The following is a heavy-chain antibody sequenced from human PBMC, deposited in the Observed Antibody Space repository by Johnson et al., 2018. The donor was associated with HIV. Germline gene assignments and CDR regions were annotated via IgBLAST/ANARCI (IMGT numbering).Heavy chain of an antibody. J-gene: IGHJ3*02. V-gene: IGHV3-7*05. CDR1: GFTFTSYW. CDR3: AKSPRRYDSSGPHAFDI. Sequence: VQLVESGGGLVKPGGSLRLSCAASGFTFTSYWMSWVRQAPGKGLEWVANINQAGSEKYFVDSVKGRFTISMDNAKNSLFLQMNSLSAEDTAVYYCAKSPRRYDSSGPHAFDIWGQGTMVTVSS. CDR2: INQAGSEK. D-gene: IGHD3-22*01.